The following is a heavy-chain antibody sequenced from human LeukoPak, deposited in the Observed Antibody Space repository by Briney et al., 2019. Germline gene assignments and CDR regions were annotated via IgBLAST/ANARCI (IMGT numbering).Heavy chain of an antibody. V-gene: IGHV4-30-4*08. CDR3: ARGLAAMNWFDP. D-gene: IGHD2-2*01. CDR1: GGSISSGDYY. Sequence: SETLSLTCTLSGGSISSGDYYWNWIRQPPGKGLEWIGYIYYSGRTYYNSSLKSRVTMSIDTSKNQFSLKLSSVIAADTAVDSCARGLAAMNWFDPWGQGTLVTVSS. J-gene: IGHJ5*02. CDR2: IYYSGRT.